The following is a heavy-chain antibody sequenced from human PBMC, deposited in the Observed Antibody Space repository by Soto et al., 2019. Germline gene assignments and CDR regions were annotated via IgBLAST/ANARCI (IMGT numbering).Heavy chain of an antibody. Sequence: EVQLVESGGGLVQPGGSLKLSCAASGFTFSGSAMHWVRQASGKGLEWVGRIRSKANNYATTYAASVKGRFTISRDDSKNTAYLQMNSLKTEDTAVYYCTSAAGVENDYWGQGTLVTVSS. J-gene: IGHJ4*02. CDR2: IRSKANNYAT. CDR3: TSAAGVENDY. V-gene: IGHV3-73*01. CDR1: GFTFSGSA. D-gene: IGHD1-1*01.